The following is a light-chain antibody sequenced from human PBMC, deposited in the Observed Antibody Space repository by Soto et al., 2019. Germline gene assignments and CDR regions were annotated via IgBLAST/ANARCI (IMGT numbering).Light chain of an antibody. Sequence: QSVLTQSPSASASLGASVKLTCTLSSGHSSYAIAWHQQQPEKGPRYLMKLNSDGSHSKGDGIPDRLSGSSSGAERYLTIYSLQAEDEADYYFQTWGTGILLFGGGTKLTVL. CDR1: SGHSSYA. V-gene: IGLV4-69*01. CDR3: QTWGTGILL. J-gene: IGLJ2*01. CDR2: LNSDGSH.